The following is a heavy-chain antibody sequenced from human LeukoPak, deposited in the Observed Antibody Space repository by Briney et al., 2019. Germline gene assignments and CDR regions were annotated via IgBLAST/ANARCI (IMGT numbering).Heavy chain of an antibody. CDR3: ATPPIAVAGTGYYYYYMDV. CDR1: GYTLTELS. Sequence: ASVKVSCKVSGYTLTELSMHWVRQAPGKGLEWMGGFDPEDGETIYAQKFQGRVTMTEDTSTDTAYMELSSLRSEDTAVYYCATPPIAVAGTGYYYYYMDVWGKGTTVTVSS. J-gene: IGHJ6*03. D-gene: IGHD6-19*01. CDR2: FDPEDGET. V-gene: IGHV1-24*01.